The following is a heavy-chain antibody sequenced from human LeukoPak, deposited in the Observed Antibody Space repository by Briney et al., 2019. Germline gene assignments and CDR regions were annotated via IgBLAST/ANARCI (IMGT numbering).Heavy chain of an antibody. CDR3: ARGDPRELGPSNAEYFQH. J-gene: IGHJ1*01. Sequence: ASVKVSCKASGGTFISYAISWVRQAPGQGLEWMGGIIPIFGTANYAQKFQGRVTITADESTSTAYMELSSLRSEDTAVYYCARGDPRELGPSNAEYFQHWGQGTLVTVSS. CDR2: IIPIFGTA. D-gene: IGHD1-26*01. V-gene: IGHV1-69*13. CDR1: GGTFISYA.